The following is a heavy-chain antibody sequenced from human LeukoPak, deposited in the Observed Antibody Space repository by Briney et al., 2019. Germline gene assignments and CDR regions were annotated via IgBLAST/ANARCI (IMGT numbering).Heavy chain of an antibody. D-gene: IGHD5-24*01. CDR2: IWYDGSSQ. CDR1: GFTFSSYG. Sequence: PGRSLRLSCAASGFTFSSYGMYWVRQAPGKGLEWVAVIWYDGSSQFYADSVKGRFTISRDNSKNTLYLQMNTLRAEDTADYYCARIRDASNWYFDLWGRGTLVTVSS. CDR3: ARIRDASNWYFDL. V-gene: IGHV3-33*07. J-gene: IGHJ2*01.